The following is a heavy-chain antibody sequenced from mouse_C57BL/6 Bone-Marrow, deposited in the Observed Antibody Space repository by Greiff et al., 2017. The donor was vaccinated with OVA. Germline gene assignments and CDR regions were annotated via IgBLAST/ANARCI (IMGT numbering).Heavy chain of an antibody. CDR3: VRHDGGSSHFDY. CDR2: IRSKSNNYAT. Sequence: EVKLMESGGGLVQPKGSLKLSCAASGFSFNTYAMNWVRQAPGKGLEWVARIRSKSNNYATYYADSVKDRFTISRDDSESMLYLQMNNLKTEDTAMYYCVRHDGGSSHFDYWGQGTTLTVSS. V-gene: IGHV10-1*01. D-gene: IGHD1-1*01. CDR1: GFSFNTYA. J-gene: IGHJ2*01.